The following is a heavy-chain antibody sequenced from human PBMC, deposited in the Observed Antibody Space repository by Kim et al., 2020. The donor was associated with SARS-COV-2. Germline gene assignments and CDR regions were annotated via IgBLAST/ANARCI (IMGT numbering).Heavy chain of an antibody. J-gene: IGHJ3*02. CDR1: GFTFSSYA. Sequence: GGSLRLSCSASGFTFSSYAMHWVRQAPGKGLEYVSAISSNGGSTYYADSVKGRFTISRDNSKNTLYLQMSSLRAEDTAVYYCVMGGGSHSRSAFDIWGQGTMVTVSS. CDR3: VMGGGSHSRSAFDI. V-gene: IGHV3-64D*06. D-gene: IGHD1-26*01. CDR2: ISSNGGST.